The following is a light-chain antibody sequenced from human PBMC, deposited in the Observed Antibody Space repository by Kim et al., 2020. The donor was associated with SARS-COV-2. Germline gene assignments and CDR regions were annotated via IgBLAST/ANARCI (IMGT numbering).Light chain of an antibody. Sequence: WITISCTGTSKDVGSYNLVSWDQQHPGKAPKLMIYEVSKRPSGVSNRFSGSKSGNTASLTISGLQAEDEADYYCCSYAGSSTSVVFGGGTQLTVL. CDR3: CSYAGSSTSVV. CDR1: SKDVGSYNL. CDR2: EVS. J-gene: IGLJ2*01. V-gene: IGLV2-23*02.